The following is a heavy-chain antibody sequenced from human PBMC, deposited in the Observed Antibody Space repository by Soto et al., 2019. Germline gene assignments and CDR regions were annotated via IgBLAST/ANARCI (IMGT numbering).Heavy chain of an antibody. V-gene: IGHV3-23*01. CDR2: ISGSGGST. CDR3: AKEGGLTTILRIGLSQTSYFDY. Sequence: GGSLRLSCAASGFTFSSYAMSWVRQAPGKGLEWVSAISGSGGSTYYADSVKGRFTISRDNSKNTLYLQMNSLRAEDTAVYYCAKEGGLTTILRIGLSQTSYFDYWGQGTLVTVSS. J-gene: IGHJ4*02. CDR1: GFTFSSYA. D-gene: IGHD4-17*01.